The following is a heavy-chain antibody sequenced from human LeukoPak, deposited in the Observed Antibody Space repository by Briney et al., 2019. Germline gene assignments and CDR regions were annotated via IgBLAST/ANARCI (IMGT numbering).Heavy chain of an antibody. Sequence: SETLSLTSTVSGGSISSSSYYWGWIRQPPGKGLEWIGSIYYSGSTYYNPSLKSRVTISVDTSKNQFSLKLSSVTAADTAVYYCARYYDSSDLRDYWGQGTLVTVSS. J-gene: IGHJ4*02. CDR1: GGSISSSSYY. CDR2: IYYSGST. D-gene: IGHD3-22*01. CDR3: ARYYDSSDLRDY. V-gene: IGHV4-39*07.